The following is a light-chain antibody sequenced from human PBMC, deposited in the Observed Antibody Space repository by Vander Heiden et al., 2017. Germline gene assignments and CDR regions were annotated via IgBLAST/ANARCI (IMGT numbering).Light chain of an antibody. CDR3: LTDDSLPMT. CDR1: QHITNF. Sequence: DFQMTQSPSSLSASIGDRVTITCRASQHITNFLAWYQQKPGQAPKLLIYGASTLQSGVPSRFSGGGFGTDFTLSISSLQPEDVATYYCLTDDSLPMTFGQGTKVEIK. CDR2: GAS. J-gene: IGKJ1*01. V-gene: IGKV1-27*01.